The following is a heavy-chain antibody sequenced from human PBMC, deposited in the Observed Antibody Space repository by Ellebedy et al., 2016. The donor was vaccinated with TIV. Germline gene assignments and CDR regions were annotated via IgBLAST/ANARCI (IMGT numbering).Heavy chain of an antibody. Sequence: GESLKISCKASGYSFTRYWIGWVRQMPGRGLEWMGVIYPDGSYTRYSPSFEGQVTISVDKSISTAYLQWSSLRASDTAIYYCARAGGNWYDAFDIWGRGTVLTVSS. CDR3: ARAGGNWYDAFDI. CDR1: GYSFTRYW. D-gene: IGHD4-23*01. V-gene: IGHV5-51*01. CDR2: IYPDGSYT. J-gene: IGHJ3*02.